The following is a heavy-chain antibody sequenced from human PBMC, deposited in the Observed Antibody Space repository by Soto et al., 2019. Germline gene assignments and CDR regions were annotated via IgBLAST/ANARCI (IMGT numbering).Heavy chain of an antibody. CDR2: IYYSGST. J-gene: IGHJ5*01. CDR1: GGSISSYY. D-gene: IGHD3-10*01. V-gene: IGHV4-59*08. CDR3: AGRVSVSYSDS. Sequence: SGPLSLTCTVSGGSISSYYWSWIRQPPGKGLEWIGYIYYSGSTNYNPSLKSRVTISVDTSKDQFSLKLSSVTAADTVVYYCAGRVSVSYSDSRGHRTSVPISS.